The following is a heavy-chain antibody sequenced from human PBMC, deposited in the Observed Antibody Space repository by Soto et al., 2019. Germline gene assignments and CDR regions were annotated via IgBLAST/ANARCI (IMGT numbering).Heavy chain of an antibody. CDR2: ISSSSSYT. D-gene: IGHD2-21*02. CDR1: GFTFSDYY. J-gene: IGHJ6*02. Sequence: QVQLVESGGGVVQPGRSLRLSCAASGFTFSDYYMSWIRQAPGKGLEWVSYISSSSSYTNYADSVKGRFTISRDNAKNSLYLQMNSLRAEDTAVYYCARTADYYYGMDVWGQGTTVTVSS. CDR3: ARTADYYYGMDV. V-gene: IGHV3-11*06.